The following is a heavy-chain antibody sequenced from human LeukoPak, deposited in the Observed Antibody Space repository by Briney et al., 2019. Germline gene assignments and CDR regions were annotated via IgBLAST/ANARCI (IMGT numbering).Heavy chain of an antibody. CDR3: AKDFSGAIDA. CDR2: INRDGTST. V-gene: IGHV3-74*01. J-gene: IGHJ5*02. D-gene: IGHD3-10*01. CDR1: GFTFSSNF. Sequence: GGSLRLSCAASGFTFSSNFMNWVRQGPGKGLVWVSHINRDGTSTRYADSVKGRFTISRDNAKNTLYLQMNSLRAEDTAVYFCAKDFSGAIDAWGQGTQVTVSS.